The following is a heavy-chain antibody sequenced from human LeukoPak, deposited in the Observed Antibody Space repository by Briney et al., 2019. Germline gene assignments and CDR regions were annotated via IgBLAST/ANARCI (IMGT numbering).Heavy chain of an antibody. D-gene: IGHD1-20*01. CDR3: ARGTNWSPLDFDY. CDR2: ISGSGGNT. CDR1: GFTFSSYA. V-gene: IGHV3-23*01. J-gene: IGHJ4*02. Sequence: GGSLRLSCAASGFTFSSYAMSWVRQAPGKGLEWVSAISGSGGNTYYADSVKGRFTISRDNSKKTLYLQMNSLRAEDTAVYFCARGTNWSPLDFDYWGQGTLVTVSS.